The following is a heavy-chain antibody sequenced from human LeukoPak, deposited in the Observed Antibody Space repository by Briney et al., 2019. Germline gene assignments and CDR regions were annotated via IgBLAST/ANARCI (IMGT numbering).Heavy chain of an antibody. CDR2: IKQDGSEK. V-gene: IGHV3-7*01. CDR1: GFTFSSYW. J-gene: IGHJ4*02. CDR3: ARDIDCSGGSCYLIDY. Sequence: GGSPRLSCAASGFTFSSYWMSWVRQAPGKGLEWVANIKQDGSEKYYVDSVKGRFTISRDNAKNSLYLQMNSLRAEDTAVYYCARDIDCSGGSCYLIDYWGQGTLVTVSS. D-gene: IGHD2-15*01.